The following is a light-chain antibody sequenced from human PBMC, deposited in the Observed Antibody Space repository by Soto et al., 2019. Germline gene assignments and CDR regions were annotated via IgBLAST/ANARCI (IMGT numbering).Light chain of an antibody. CDR2: DAS. CDR1: QSISYR. V-gene: IGKV1-5*01. J-gene: IGKJ2*01. CDR3: DQYESYFT. Sequence: DIQMTQSPSTLSASVGDRVTIACRASQSISYRLAWYQQKSGKAPKLLIYDASSLESGVPSRFSGVGSGSDLPLTIAALQPADFAPYFCDQYESYFTFGQGTKLGVK.